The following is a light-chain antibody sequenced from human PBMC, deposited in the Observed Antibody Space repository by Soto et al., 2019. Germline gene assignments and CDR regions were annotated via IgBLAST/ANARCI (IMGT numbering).Light chain of an antibody. V-gene: IGKV3-15*01. CDR2: GAS. J-gene: IGKJ1*01. Sequence: ELVMTQSPATLSVSPGASATLSCRASQSVSTNLAWYQQKPGQVPRVLIYGASTRATEIPARFSGSVSGTELTITISSLQSEDGTVYYGQQYNKWPLTFGQGTKVDIK. CDR1: QSVSTN. CDR3: QQYNKWPLT.